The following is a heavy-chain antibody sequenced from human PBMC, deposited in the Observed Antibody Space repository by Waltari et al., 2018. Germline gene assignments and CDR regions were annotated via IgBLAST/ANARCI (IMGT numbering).Heavy chain of an antibody. Sequence: DVKLLQSGGGVVQPGGSLRLPCEGSGFSITTYGMSWVRQTPGKGLEWVSHISPSGAETSYADAVKGRLTISRETSKNTVYLQMNNVRAEDTAMYYCVKAGIGSYLYYFDYWGQGALVTVSS. CDR2: ISPSGAET. J-gene: IGHJ4*02. CDR1: GFSITTYG. CDR3: VKAGIGSYLYYFDY. D-gene: IGHD3-10*01. V-gene: IGHV3-23*01.